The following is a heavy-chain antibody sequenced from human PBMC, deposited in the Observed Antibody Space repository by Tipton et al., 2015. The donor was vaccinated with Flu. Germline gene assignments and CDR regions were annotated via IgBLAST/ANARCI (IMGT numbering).Heavy chain of an antibody. D-gene: IGHD2-2*01. Sequence: TLSLTCTVSGGSIRGYVWTWIRQPPGRGLEWMGYIYDTGSTYYNPSLKRRVIMSVDTSKNQLSLKVRSVTAAATAIYYCAKDKTGLDGSFQYQFDSWGQGALVTVSS. V-gene: IGHV4-59*01. CDR3: AKDKTGLDGSFQYQFDS. J-gene: IGHJ4*02. CDR1: GGSIRGYV. CDR2: IYDTGST.